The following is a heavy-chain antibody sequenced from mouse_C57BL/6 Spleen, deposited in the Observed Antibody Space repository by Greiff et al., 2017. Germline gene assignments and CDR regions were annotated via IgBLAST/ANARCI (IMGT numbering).Heavy chain of an antibody. Sequence: EVQLEESGEGLVKPGGSLKLSCAASGFTFSSYAMSWVRQTPEKRLEWVAYISSGGDYIFYADTVKGRFTISRDNARNTLYLQMSSLKSEDTAMYYCTRSPYYYGSSYGWYFDVWGTGTTVTVSS. CDR2: ISSGGDYI. CDR1: GFTFSSYA. J-gene: IGHJ1*03. CDR3: TRSPYYYGSSYGWYFDV. D-gene: IGHD1-1*01. V-gene: IGHV5-9-1*02.